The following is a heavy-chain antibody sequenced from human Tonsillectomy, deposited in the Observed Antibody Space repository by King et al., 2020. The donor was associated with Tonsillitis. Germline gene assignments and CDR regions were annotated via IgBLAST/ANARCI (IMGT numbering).Heavy chain of an antibody. CDR3: AGHVEGFDAFHI. Sequence: QLQESGPGLVTPSETLSLTRTVSGGSINSGSHYWGWIRQPPGKGLEWIGSVYYSGSTYSNMSLKTRVTISIDTSKNQFSLKLSSVTAADTAVYYWAGHVEGFDAFHIWGQGTMVTVSS. J-gene: IGHJ3*02. V-gene: IGHV4-39*07. CDR2: VYYSGST. CDR1: GGSINSGSHY.